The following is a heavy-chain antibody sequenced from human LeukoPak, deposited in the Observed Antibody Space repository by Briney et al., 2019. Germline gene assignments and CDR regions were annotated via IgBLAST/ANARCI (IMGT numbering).Heavy chain of an antibody. CDR2: IIPILGIA. Sequence: SVKVSCKASGGTFSSYAISWVRQAPGQGLEWMGRIIPILGIANYAQKFQGRVTITADKSTSTAYMELSSLRSEDTAVYYCARGGYYDSSGYYQFDYWGQGTLVTVSS. V-gene: IGHV1-69*04. D-gene: IGHD3-22*01. CDR1: GGTFSSYA. J-gene: IGHJ4*02. CDR3: ARGGYYDSSGYYQFDY.